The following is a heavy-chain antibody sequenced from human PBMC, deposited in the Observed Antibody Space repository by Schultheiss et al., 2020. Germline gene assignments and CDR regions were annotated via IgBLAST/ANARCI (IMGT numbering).Heavy chain of an antibody. V-gene: IGHV4-4*02. CDR2: IYHSGST. D-gene: IGHD6-6*01. J-gene: IGHJ4*02. CDR1: GGSISSSNW. CDR3: ASTDSSSSPLDY. Sequence: SETLSLTCAVSGGSISSSNWWSWVRQPPGKGLEWIGSIYHSGSTNYNPSLKSRVTISVDKSKNQFSLKLSSVTAADTAVYYCASTDSSSSPLDYWGQGTLVTVSS.